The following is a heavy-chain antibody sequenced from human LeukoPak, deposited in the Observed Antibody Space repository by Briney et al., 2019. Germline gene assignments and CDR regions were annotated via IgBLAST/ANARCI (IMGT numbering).Heavy chain of an antibody. CDR2: ISAYNGNT. CDR1: GYTFTSYG. CDR3: SRAIRYQLLSDY. Sequence: ASVKVSCKASGYTFTSYGISWVRQAPGQGLEWMGWISAYNGNTNYAQKFQGRATITRDTSITTAYLELSSLRSEDTAVYYCSRAIRYQLLSDYWGQGTLVTVSS. D-gene: IGHD2-2*01. J-gene: IGHJ4*02. V-gene: IGHV1-18*01.